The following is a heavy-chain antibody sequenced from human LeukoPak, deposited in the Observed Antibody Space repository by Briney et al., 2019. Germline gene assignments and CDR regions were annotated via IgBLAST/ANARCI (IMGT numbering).Heavy chain of an antibody. V-gene: IGHV3-9*01. Sequence: GGSLRLSCAASGFTFDDYAMHWVRQAPGKGLEWVSGISWNSGSIGYADSVKGRFTISRDSAKNSLYLQMNSLRAEDTALYYCAKDRVGATSGTFDIWGQGTMVTVSS. CDR3: AKDRVGATSGTFDI. J-gene: IGHJ3*02. CDR1: GFTFDDYA. CDR2: ISWNSGSI. D-gene: IGHD1-26*01.